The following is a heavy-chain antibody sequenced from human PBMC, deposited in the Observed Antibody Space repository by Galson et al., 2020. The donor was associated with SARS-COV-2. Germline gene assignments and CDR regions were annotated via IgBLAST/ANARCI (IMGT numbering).Heavy chain of an antibody. CDR3: ATAFASQQLVRTPDY. CDR2: FDPEDGET. V-gene: IGHV1-24*01. D-gene: IGHD6-13*01. Sequence: ASVKVSCKVSGYTLTELSMHWVRQAPGKGLEWMGGFDPEDGETIYAQKFQGRVTMTEDTSTDTAYMELSSLRSEDTAVYYCATAFASQQLVRTPDYWGQGTLVTVSS. J-gene: IGHJ4*02. CDR1: GYTLTELS.